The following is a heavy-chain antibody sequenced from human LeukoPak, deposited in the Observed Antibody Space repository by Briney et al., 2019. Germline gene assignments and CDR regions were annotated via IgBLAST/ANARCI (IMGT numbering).Heavy chain of an antibody. CDR1: GFTFSSYA. J-gene: IGHJ4*02. V-gene: IGHV3-23*01. Sequence: PGGSLRLSCAASGFTFSSYAMSWVRQAPGKGLEWVSLISASGGSTYYADSMQGRFTVSRDNSKNTLYLQMNSLRAEDTAVYYCTKDIHYYFDYWGQGTLVTVSS. CDR2: ISASGGST. CDR3: TKDIHYYFDY.